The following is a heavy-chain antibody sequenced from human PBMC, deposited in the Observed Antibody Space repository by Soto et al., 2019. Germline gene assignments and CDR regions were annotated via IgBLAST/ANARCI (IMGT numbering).Heavy chain of an antibody. V-gene: IGHV2-5*02. CDR2: IYWDDDK. CDR1: GFSLSTSGVG. Sequence: SGPTLVNPTQTLTLTCTFSGFSLSTSGVGVGWIRQPPGKALEWLALIYWDDDKRYRPSLKSRLTITKDTSKYQVVRTMTNMDPVDTATYYCAHRRDPYDYVWGSYRYTGEYFDYWGQGTLVTVSS. CDR3: AHRRDPYDYVWGSYRYTGEYFDY. D-gene: IGHD3-16*02. J-gene: IGHJ4*02.